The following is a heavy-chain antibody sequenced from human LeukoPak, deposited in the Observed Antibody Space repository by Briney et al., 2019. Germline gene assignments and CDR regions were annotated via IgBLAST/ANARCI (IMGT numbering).Heavy chain of an antibody. CDR2: IYHSGST. CDR1: GYSISSGYY. J-gene: IGHJ4*02. CDR3: ARSGILTNFDY. D-gene: IGHD3-9*01. Sequence: SETLSLTCTVSGYSISSGYYWGWIRQPPGKGLEWIGSIYHSGSTYYNPSLKSRVTISVDTSKNQFSLKLSSVTAADTAVYYCARSGILTNFDYWGQGTLVTVSS. V-gene: IGHV4-38-2*02.